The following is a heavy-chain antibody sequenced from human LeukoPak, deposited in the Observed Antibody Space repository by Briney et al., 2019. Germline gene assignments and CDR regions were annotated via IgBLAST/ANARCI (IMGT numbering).Heavy chain of an antibody. V-gene: IGHV4-34*01. Sequence: PSETLSLTCAVYGVSFSGYYWSWIRQPPGKGLEWIGEINHSGSTNYNPSLKSRVTISVDTSKNQFSLKLSSVTAADTAVYYCARGYVLRYFDWLFPWGQGTLVTVSS. CDR1: GVSFSGYY. D-gene: IGHD3-9*01. CDR2: INHSGST. CDR3: ARGYVLRYFDWLFP. J-gene: IGHJ4*02.